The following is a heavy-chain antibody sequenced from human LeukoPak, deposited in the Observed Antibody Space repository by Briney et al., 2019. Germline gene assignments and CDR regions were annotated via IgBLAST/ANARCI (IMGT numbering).Heavy chain of an antibody. Sequence: GGSLRLSCAASGFTFSSYWMSWVRQAPGKGLEWVANIKQDGSEKYYVDSVKGRFTIFRDNAKNSLYLQMNSLRAEDTAVYYCAREKRGYGDSKSYYYYYYMDVWGKGTTVTVSS. CDR3: AREKRGYGDSKSYYYYYYMDV. V-gene: IGHV3-7*03. CDR1: GFTFSSYW. J-gene: IGHJ6*03. CDR2: IKQDGSEK. D-gene: IGHD4-17*01.